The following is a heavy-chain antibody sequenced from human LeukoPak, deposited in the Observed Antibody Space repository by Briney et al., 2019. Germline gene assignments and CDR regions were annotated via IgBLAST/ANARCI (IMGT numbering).Heavy chain of an antibody. CDR3: ARAPPGTWIQLRHFDY. CDR1: GGSISSSSYY. CDR2: IYYSGST. V-gene: IGHV4-39*01. J-gene: IGHJ4*02. Sequence: SETLSLTCTVSGGSISSSSYYWGWIRQPPGKGLERIGSIYYSGSTYYNPSLKSRVTISVDTSKNQFSLKLSSVTAADTAVYYCARAPPGTWIQLRHFDYWGQGTLVTVSS. D-gene: IGHD5-18*01.